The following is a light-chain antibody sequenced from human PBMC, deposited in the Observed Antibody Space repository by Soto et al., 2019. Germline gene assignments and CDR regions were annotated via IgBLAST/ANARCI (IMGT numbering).Light chain of an antibody. CDR3: SSYTSSSTRV. CDR2: DIR. J-gene: IGLJ1*01. CDR1: SSDVGGYKY. Sequence: QSALTQPASVSGSPGQSITISCTGTSSDVGGYKYVSWYQQHPSKAPKLMIYDIRNRPSGVSNRFSGSKSGNTASLTISGLPAEDEADYYCSSYTSSSTRVFGTGTKVTVL. V-gene: IGLV2-14*03.